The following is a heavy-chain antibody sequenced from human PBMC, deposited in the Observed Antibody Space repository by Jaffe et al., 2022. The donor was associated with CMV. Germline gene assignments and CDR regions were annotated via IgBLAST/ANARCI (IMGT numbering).Heavy chain of an antibody. CDR3: TRHRGYNWNDVEVGWFDP. J-gene: IGHJ5*02. V-gene: IGHV3-73*01. CDR2: IRSKANSYAT. Sequence: EVQLVESGGGLVQPGGSLKLSCAASGFTFSGSAMHWVRQASGKGLEWVGRIRSKANSYATAYAASVKGRFTISRDDSKNTAYLQMNSLKTEDTAVYYCTRHRGYNWNDVEVGWFDPWGQGTLVTVSS. D-gene: IGHD1-20*01. CDR1: GFTFSGSA.